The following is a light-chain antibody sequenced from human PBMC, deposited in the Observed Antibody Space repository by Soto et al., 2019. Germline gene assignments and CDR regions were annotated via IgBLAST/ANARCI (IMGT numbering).Light chain of an antibody. Sequence: EIVSTQSPGTLSLSPGERVTLSCRASQSVSSNYLAWYQQRPGQAPRLLIYGASTRATGISDRFSGSGSGADFTLTISRLEPEDFAVYYCHQYGYGRDTFSQGTRLEI. CDR2: GAS. V-gene: IGKV3-20*01. CDR1: QSVSSNY. J-gene: IGKJ5*01. CDR3: HQYGYGRDT.